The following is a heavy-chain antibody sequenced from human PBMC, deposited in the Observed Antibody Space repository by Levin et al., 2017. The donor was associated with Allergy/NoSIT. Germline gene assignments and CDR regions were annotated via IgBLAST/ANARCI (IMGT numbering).Heavy chain of an antibody. D-gene: IGHD6-13*01. CDR1: GFTFSDYS. CDR2: ISSGSSFI. J-gene: IGHJ4*02. Sequence: PGGSLRLSCAASGFTFSDYSMNWVRQAPGMGLEWVSSISSGSSFIYYTDSVKGRFTISRDNAKNSLYLQMNSLRVEDTAVYYCASAWHRKVVTAAVDHWGQGILVTVSS. V-gene: IGHV3-21*01. CDR3: ASAWHRKVVTAAVDH.